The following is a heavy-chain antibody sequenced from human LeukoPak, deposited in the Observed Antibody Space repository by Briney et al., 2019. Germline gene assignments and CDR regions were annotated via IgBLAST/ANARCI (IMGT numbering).Heavy chain of an antibody. CDR2: ISYDGSNK. CDR1: GFTLSSYG. V-gene: IGHV3-30*03. Sequence: PGGSLRLSCAASGFTLSSYGMHWVRQAPGKGLEWVAVISYDGSNKYYADSVKGRFTISRDNSKNTLYLQMNSLRAEDTAVYYCARDEMRYFDWLLYHFDYWGQGTLVTVSS. J-gene: IGHJ4*02. D-gene: IGHD3-9*01. CDR3: ARDEMRYFDWLLYHFDY.